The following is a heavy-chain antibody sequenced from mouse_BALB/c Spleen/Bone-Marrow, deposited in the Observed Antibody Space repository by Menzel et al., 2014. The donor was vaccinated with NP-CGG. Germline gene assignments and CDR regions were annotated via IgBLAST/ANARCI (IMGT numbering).Heavy chain of an antibody. CDR2: IDPANGNT. V-gene: IGHV14-3*02. CDR1: GFNIKDTY. CDR3: ARWEYYAMDY. D-gene: IGHD4-1*01. Sequence: VQLQHSGAELVKPGASVKLPCTASGFNIKDTYMHWVKQRPEQGLEWIGRIDPANGNTKYDPKFQGKATITADTSSNTAYLQLSSLTPEDTAVYYCARWEYYAMDYWGQGTSVTVSS. J-gene: IGHJ4*01.